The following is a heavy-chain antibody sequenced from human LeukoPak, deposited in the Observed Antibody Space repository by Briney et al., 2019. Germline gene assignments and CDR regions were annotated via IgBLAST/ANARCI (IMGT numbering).Heavy chain of an antibody. CDR3: ARDKVGYYDSSGYFDY. V-gene: IGHV3-21*01. J-gene: IGHJ4*02. D-gene: IGHD3-22*01. Sequence: GGSLRLSCAASGFTFSSYSMNWVRQAPGKGLEWVSSISSSSSYIYYAASVKGRFTISRDNAKNSLYLQMNSLRAEDTAVYYCARDKVGYYDSSGYFDYWGQGTLVTVSS. CDR2: ISSSSSYI. CDR1: GFTFSSYS.